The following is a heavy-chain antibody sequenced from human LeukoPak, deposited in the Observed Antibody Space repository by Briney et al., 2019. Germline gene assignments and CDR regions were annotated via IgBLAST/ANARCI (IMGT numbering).Heavy chain of an antibody. Sequence: GGSLRLFCAASGFTFSSYAMSLVRQAPGKGLEWVSAISGSGGSTYYADSVKGRFTISRDNSKNTLYLQMNSLRAEDTAVYYCAKELGVYDILTDPFDYWGQGTLVTVSS. CDR1: GFTFSSYA. CDR2: ISGSGGST. V-gene: IGHV3-23*01. J-gene: IGHJ4*02. D-gene: IGHD3-9*01. CDR3: AKELGVYDILTDPFDY.